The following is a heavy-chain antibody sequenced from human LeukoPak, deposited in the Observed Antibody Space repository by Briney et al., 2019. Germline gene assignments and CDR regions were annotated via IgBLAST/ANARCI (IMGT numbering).Heavy chain of an antibody. D-gene: IGHD2-2*02. J-gene: IGHJ4*02. Sequence: SETLSLTCTVSGGSISTYYWSWIRQPPGKGLEWIGNIDYSGSTNYNPSLRSRVTISEDTSKNQFSLKLTSVIAADTAVYYCASLYCSRTSCYMHYWGQGTLVTVSS. CDR1: GGSISTYY. CDR2: IDYSGST. V-gene: IGHV4-59*01. CDR3: ASLYCSRTSCYMHY.